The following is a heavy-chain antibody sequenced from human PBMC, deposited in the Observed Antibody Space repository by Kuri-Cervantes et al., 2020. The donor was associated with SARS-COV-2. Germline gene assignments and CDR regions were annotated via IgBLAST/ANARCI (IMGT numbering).Heavy chain of an antibody. CDR2: ISAYNGNT. V-gene: IGHV1-18*01. Sequence: ASVKVSRKASGYTFTSYGISWVRQAPGQGLEWMGWISAYNGNTNYAQKLQGRVTITTATSTSTAYMELRSLRSDDTAVYYCARYEIGERDSSTSYDYWGQGTLVTVSS. D-gene: IGHD6-6*01. J-gene: IGHJ4*01. CDR1: GYTFTSYG. CDR3: ARYEIGERDSSTSYDY.